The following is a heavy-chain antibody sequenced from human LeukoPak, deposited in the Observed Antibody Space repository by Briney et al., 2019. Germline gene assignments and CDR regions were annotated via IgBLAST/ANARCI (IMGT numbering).Heavy chain of an antibody. V-gene: IGHV3-30*02. J-gene: IGHJ5*02. Sequence: GGSLRLSCAASGFTVSSYGMHWVRQAPGKGLEWVAFIRYDGSNKYYADSVKGRFTISRDNSKNTLYLQMNSLRAEDTAVYYCAKGLIVVVPAATPNWFDPWGQGTLVTVSS. D-gene: IGHD2-2*01. CDR2: IRYDGSNK. CDR1: GFTVSSYG. CDR3: AKGLIVVVPAATPNWFDP.